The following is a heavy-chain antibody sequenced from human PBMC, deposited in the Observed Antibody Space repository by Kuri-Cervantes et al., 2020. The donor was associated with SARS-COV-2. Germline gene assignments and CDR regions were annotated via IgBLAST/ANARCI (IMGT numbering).Heavy chain of an antibody. CDR1: GFTFSSYW. V-gene: IGHV3-33*08. D-gene: IGHD4-17*01. CDR3: ARVAVTTYYYYYYMDV. J-gene: IGHJ6*03. Sequence: GGSLRLSCAASGFTFSSYWMSWVRQAPGKGLEWVAVIWYDGSNKYYADSVKGRFTISRDNSKNTLYLQMNSLRAEDTAVYYCARVAVTTYYYYYYMDVWGKGTTVTVSS. CDR2: IWYDGSNK.